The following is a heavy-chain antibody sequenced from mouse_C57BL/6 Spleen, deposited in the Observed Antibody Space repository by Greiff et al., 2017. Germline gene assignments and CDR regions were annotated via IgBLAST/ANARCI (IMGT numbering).Heavy chain of an antibody. J-gene: IGHJ4*01. Sequence: VQLQQPGAELVMPGASVKLSCKASGYTFTSYWMHWVKQRPGQGLEWIGEIDPSDSYTNYNQKFKGKSTLTVDKSSSTAYMQLSSLTSEDSAVYYCARSPFWAMDYWGQGTSVTVAS. CDR2: IDPSDSYT. V-gene: IGHV1-69*01. CDR3: ARSPFWAMDY. CDR1: GYTFTSYW.